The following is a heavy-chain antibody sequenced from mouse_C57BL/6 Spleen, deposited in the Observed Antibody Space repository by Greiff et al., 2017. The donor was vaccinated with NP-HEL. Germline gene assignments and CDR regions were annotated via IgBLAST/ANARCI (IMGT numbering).Heavy chain of an antibody. CDR3: ASLLSDYFDY. D-gene: IGHD2-1*01. CDR2: IDPSDSYT. CDR1: GYTFTSYW. V-gene: IGHV1-59*01. Sequence: VKLQQPGAELVRPGTSVKLSCKASGYTFTSYWMHWVKQRPGQGLEWIGVIDPSDSYTNYNQKFKGKATLTVDTSSSTAYMQLSSLTSEDSAVYYCASLLSDYFDYWGQGTTLTVSS. J-gene: IGHJ2*01.